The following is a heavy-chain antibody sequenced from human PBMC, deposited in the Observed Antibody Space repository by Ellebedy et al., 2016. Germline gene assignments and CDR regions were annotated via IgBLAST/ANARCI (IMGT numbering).Heavy chain of an antibody. V-gene: IGHV4-59*08. D-gene: IGHD3-10*01. CDR3: ARFGVGDRASFDY. J-gene: IGHJ4*02. Sequence: SETLSLXXTVSGGSISSYYWSWIRQPPGKGLEWIGYIYYSGSTNYNPSLKSRVTISVDTSKNQFSLKLSSVTAADTAVYYCARFGVGDRASFDYWGQGTLVTVSS. CDR2: IYYSGST. CDR1: GGSISSYY.